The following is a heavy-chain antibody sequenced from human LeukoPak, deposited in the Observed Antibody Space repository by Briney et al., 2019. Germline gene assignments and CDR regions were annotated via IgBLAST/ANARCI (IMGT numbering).Heavy chain of an antibody. D-gene: IGHD3-3*01. CDR2: INHSGST. V-gene: IGHV4-34*01. CDR1: GGSFSGYY. J-gene: IGHJ4*02. Sequence: SETLSLTCAVYGGSFSGYYWSWIRQPPGKGLEWIGEINHSGSTNYNPSLKSRVTISVDTSKNQFSLKLSSVTAADTAVYYCARSNITIFGVVIPPPRYFDYWGQGTLVTVSS. CDR3: ARSNITIFGVVIPPPRYFDY.